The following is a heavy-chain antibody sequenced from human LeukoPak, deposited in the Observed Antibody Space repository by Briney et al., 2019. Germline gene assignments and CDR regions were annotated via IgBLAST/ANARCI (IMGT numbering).Heavy chain of an antibody. Sequence: GASVKVSCKASGGTFSSYAISWVRQAPGQGLEWMGGIIPIFGTANYAQKFQGRVTITADESTSTAYMELSSLRSEDTAVYYCARDLRVYYGSGNYYFDYWGQGTLVTVSS. J-gene: IGHJ4*02. CDR3: ARDLRVYYGSGNYYFDY. CDR1: GGTFSSYA. D-gene: IGHD3-10*01. CDR2: IIPIFGTA. V-gene: IGHV1-69*13.